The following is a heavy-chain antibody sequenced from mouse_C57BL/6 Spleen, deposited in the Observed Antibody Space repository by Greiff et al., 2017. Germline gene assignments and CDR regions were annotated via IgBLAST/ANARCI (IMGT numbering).Heavy chain of an antibody. Sequence: VNVVESGPGLVQPSQSLSITCTVSGFSLTSYGVHWVRQSPGKGLEWLGVIWRGGSTDYNAAFMSRLSITKDNAKSQVFFKMNSLQADDTAIYYCAKTGEGTGAYFDYWGQGTTLTVSS. CDR2: IWRGGST. D-gene: IGHD3-1*01. J-gene: IGHJ2*01. CDR3: AKTGEGTGAYFDY. V-gene: IGHV2-5*01. CDR1: GFSLTSYG.